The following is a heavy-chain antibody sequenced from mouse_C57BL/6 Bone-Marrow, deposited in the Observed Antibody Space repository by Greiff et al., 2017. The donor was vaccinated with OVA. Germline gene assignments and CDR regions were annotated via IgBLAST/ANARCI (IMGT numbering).Heavy chain of an antibody. CDR3: ARRKYYGSLLYFDV. V-gene: IGHV1-81*01. D-gene: IGHD1-1*01. J-gene: IGHJ1*03. Sequence: QVQLQQSGAELARPGASVKLSCKASGYTFTSYGISWVKQRTGQGLEWIGEIYPRRGNTYYNEKFKGKATLTADKSSSTAYMELRSLTSEDYAVYFCARRKYYGSLLYFDVWGTGNKVTGPS. CDR2: IYPRRGNT. CDR1: GYTFTSYG.